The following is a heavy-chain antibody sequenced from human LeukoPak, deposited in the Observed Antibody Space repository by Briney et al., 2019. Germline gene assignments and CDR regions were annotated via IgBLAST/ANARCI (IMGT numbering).Heavy chain of an antibody. V-gene: IGHV4-39*01. Sequence: PSETLSLTCTVSGGSISSSSYYWGWIRQPPGKGLEWIGSIYYSGNTYYNPSLKSRVTISVDTSKNLFSLKLSSVSAADTAVYYCARYYCSSTSCYHGYWGQGTLVTVSS. D-gene: IGHD2-2*01. CDR1: GGSISSSSYY. CDR3: ARYYCSSTSCYHGY. CDR2: IYYSGNT. J-gene: IGHJ4*02.